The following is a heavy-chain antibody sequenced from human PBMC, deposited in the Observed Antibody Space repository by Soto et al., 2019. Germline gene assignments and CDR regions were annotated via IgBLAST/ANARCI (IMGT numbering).Heavy chain of an antibody. CDR1: GGSMNYYY. CDR3: ATHTSGSRNGPHT. Sequence: SETLSLTCTVSGGSMNYYYWSWIRQSPGKGLEWIGYVYYSGTTYYNPSLQSRVTISIDTSKNQYSLKVSSVAAADTAIYYCATHTSGSRNGPHTWGQGTLVTVSS. CDR2: VYYSGTT. V-gene: IGHV4-59*08. D-gene: IGHD1-26*01. J-gene: IGHJ5*02.